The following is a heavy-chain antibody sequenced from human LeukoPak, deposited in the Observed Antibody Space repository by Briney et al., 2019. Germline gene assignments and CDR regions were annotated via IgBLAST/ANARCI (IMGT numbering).Heavy chain of an antibody. J-gene: IGHJ6*03. CDR3: ARELDFWSGPLRVYYYYMDV. CDR2: ISSSSSTI. Sequence: HPGGSLRLSCAASGFTFSYYSMNWVRQAPGKGLEWVSYISSSSSTIYYADSVKGRFTISRDNAKNSLYLQMNSLRAEDTAVYYCARELDFWSGPLRVYYYYMDVWGKGTTVTVSS. V-gene: IGHV3-48*01. D-gene: IGHD3-3*01. CDR1: GFTFSYYS.